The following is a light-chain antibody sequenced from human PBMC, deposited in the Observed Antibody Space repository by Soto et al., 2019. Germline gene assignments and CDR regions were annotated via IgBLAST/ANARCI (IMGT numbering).Light chain of an antibody. CDR3: CSYTTSNTRQIV. J-gene: IGLJ1*01. V-gene: IGLV2-14*03. CDR2: DVS. Sequence: QCVLNQPASVSGAPGQSITISCTGNRKEGVCYNYVSWYQHHPGKAPKLMIYDVSNRPSGVSNRFSGSKSGNTASLTISGLQPEDEADYYCCSYTTSNTRQIVFGTGTKVTVL. CDR1: RKEGVCYNY.